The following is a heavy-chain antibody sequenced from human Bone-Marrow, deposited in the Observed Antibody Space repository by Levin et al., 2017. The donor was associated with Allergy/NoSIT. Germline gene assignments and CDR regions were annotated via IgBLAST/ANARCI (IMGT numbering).Heavy chain of an antibody. CDR3: ARDGKTEVVPSDY. CDR1: GFTFSSYS. J-gene: IGHJ4*02. V-gene: IGHV3-21*01. CDR2: ISSSSSYI. Sequence: GGSLRLSCAASGFTFSSYSMNWVRQAPGKGLEWVSSISSSSSYIYYADSVKGRFTISRDNAKNSLYLQMNSLRAEDTAVYYCARDGKTEVVPSDYWGQGTLVTVSS. D-gene: IGHD4-23*01.